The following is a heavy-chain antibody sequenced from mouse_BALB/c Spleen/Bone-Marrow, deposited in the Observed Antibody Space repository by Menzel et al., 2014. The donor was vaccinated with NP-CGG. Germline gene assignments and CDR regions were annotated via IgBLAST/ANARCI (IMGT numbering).Heavy chain of an antibody. V-gene: IGHV4-1*02. CDR1: GFDFSGFW. CDR3: ARFGYYGWFAY. J-gene: IGHJ3*01. D-gene: IGHD2-3*01. CDR2: INPDSRTI. Sequence: EVKVVESGGGLVQPGRSLKISCAASGFDFSGFWMGWVRLAPGKGLEWIGEINPDSRTINYSPFLKDRFIISRDNCKNSLYLHMSRVRSDDTALYYCARFGYYGWFAYWGQGTLVTVSA.